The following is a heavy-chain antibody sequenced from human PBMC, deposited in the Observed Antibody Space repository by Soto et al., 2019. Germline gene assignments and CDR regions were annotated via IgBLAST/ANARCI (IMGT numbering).Heavy chain of an antibody. Sequence: ASVKVSCKASGYTFTSYGISWVRQAPGQGLEWMGWISAYNGNTNYAQKLQGRVTMTTDTSTSTAYMELRSLRSDDTAVYYCARDRDIVVVPAASSPSASYYYYGMDVWGQGTTVTVSS. J-gene: IGHJ6*02. V-gene: IGHV1-18*01. D-gene: IGHD2-2*01. CDR1: GYTFTSYG. CDR2: ISAYNGNT. CDR3: ARDRDIVVVPAASSPSASYYYYGMDV.